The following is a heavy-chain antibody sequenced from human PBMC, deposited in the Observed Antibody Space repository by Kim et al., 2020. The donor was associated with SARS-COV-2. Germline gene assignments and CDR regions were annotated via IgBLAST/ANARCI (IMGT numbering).Heavy chain of an antibody. V-gene: IGHV3-33*06. CDR1: GFTFSSYA. Sequence: GGSLRLSCAASGFTFSSYAMHWVRQAPGKGLEWVAVIWYDGSNKYYADSVKGRFTISRDNSKNTLYLQMNSLRAEDTAVDYCAKDWSYSTARRFDYWGQG. D-gene: IGHD6-13*01. CDR2: IWYDGSNK. CDR3: AKDWSYSTARRFDY. J-gene: IGHJ4*02.